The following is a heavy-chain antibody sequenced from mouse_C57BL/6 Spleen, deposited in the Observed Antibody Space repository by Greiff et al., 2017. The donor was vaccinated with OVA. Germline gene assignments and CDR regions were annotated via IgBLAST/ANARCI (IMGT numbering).Heavy chain of an antibody. V-gene: IGHV1-69*01. CDR1: GYTFTSYW. CDR3: ASGDY. CDR2: IDPSDSYT. Sequence: QVQLQQPGAELVMPGASVKLSCKASGYTFTSYWMHWVKQRPGQGLEWIGEIDPSDSYTNYNQKFKGKSTLTVDKSSSTAYMQLSRLTSEDSAVYYCASGDYWGQGTSVTVSS. J-gene: IGHJ4*01.